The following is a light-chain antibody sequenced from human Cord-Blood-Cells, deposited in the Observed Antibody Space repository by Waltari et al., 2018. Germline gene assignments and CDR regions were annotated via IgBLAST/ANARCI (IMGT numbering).Light chain of an antibody. CDR1: SSDDGGYKY. J-gene: IGLJ7*01. CDR2: DVS. Sequence: QSALTQPASLSASPGQSITTPCTGTSSDDGGYKYVFWYQQHPGKASKLMIYDVSKRPSGVSNRFAGSKSGNTASLTISGLQAEDEADYYCSSYTSSSTAVFGGDTQLTVL. CDR3: SSYTSSSTAV. V-gene: IGLV2-14*01.